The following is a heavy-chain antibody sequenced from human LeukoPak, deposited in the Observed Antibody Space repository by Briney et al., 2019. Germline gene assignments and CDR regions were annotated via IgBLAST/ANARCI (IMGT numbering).Heavy chain of an antibody. Sequence: GGSLRLSCSASGFIFSTYAMHWVRQAPGGRPEYVSVVNNNGDTTYYPDSVKGRFTISRDNSKNTLSLQMSSLRTEDTAIYYCVKEADYSSGSGRWGYFDNWGQGTLVTVSS. CDR2: VNNNGDTT. V-gene: IGHV3-64D*06. J-gene: IGHJ4*02. D-gene: IGHD3-10*01. CDR3: VKEADYSSGSGRWGYFDN. CDR1: GFIFSTYA.